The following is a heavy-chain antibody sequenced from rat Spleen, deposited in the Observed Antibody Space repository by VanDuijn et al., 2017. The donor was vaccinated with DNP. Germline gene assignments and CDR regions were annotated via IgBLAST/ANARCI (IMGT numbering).Heavy chain of an antibody. D-gene: IGHD1-4*01. CDR1: GFTFSDYY. Sequence: EVQLVESGGGLVQPGRSLKLSCAASGFTFSDYYMAWVRQAPTKGLEWVAYINYDGGSNYNGDSVKGRFTISRDNVKSTLYLQMNSLRSEDMATYSCARLVLPFRVWDCWGQGVMVTVSS. V-gene: IGHV5-22*01. J-gene: IGHJ2*01. CDR3: ARLVLPFRVWDC. CDR2: INYDGGSN.